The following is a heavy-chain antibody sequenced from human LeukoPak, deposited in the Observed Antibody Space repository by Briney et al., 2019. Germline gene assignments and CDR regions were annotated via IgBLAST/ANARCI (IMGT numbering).Heavy chain of an antibody. CDR1: GFIFDNYA. CDR3: AKDIVTGWALDY. Sequence: PGGSLRLSCAASGFIFDNYAMHWVRQAPGKGPEWLSLIRGDANTRYYGDSMKGRITISRDNSKNSLYLHMNSLRTEDTALYYCAKDIVTGWALDYWGQGTLVTVSS. J-gene: IGHJ4*02. V-gene: IGHV3-43*02. CDR2: IRGDANTR. D-gene: IGHD1-14*01.